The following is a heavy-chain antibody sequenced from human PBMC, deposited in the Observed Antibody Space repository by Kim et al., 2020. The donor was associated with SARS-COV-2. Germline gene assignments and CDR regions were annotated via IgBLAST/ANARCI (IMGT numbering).Heavy chain of an antibody. CDR3: ARGKYFDY. J-gene: IGHJ4*02. V-gene: IGHV1-8*01. CDR2: SGNT. Sequence: SGNTGYAQRFKGRVTMTRDTSMSTAYMELSSLRSEDTAVYYCARGKYFDYWGQGTLVTVSS.